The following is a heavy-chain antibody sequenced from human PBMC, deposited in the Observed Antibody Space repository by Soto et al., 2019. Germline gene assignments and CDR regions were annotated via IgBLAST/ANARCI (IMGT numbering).Heavy chain of an antibody. V-gene: IGHV3-53*01. J-gene: IGHJ4*02. CDR2: IYSGGST. Sequence: GGSLRLSCAASGFTVSSNYMSWVRQAPGKGLEWVSVIYSGGSTYYADSVKGRFTISRDNSKNTLYLQMNSLRAEDTAVYYCARDQTTYTGTTDYWGQGTLVTVSS. CDR3: ARDQTTYTGTTDY. CDR1: GFTVSSNY. D-gene: IGHD1-1*01.